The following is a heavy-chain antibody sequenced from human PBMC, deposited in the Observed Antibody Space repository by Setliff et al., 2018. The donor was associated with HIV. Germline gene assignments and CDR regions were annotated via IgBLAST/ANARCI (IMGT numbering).Heavy chain of an antibody. CDR1: GYTLRRHG. J-gene: IGHJ6*03. CDR3: ARAGVSCGTDCYSQDFNYYYYMDV. D-gene: IGHD2-21*02. V-gene: IGHV1-18*01. CDR2: ISAYNGNT. Sequence: ASVKVSCKASGYTLRRHGISWVRQAPGQGLEWMGWISAYNGNTNYAQKFQGSVTLTRDTAISTAYMEVKRLRSDDTAVYYCARAGVSCGTDCYSQDFNYYYYMDVWGKGTTVTV.